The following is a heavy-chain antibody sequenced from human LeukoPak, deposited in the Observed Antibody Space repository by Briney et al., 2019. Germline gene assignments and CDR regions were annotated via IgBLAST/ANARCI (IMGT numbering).Heavy chain of an antibody. Sequence: PSETLSLTCTLSGGSISSSSYYWGWIRQPPGKGLEWIGSIYYSGSTYYNPSLKSRVTISVDTSKNQFSLKLSSVTATDTAVYYCARHGSSWYYFDYWGQGTLVTLSS. CDR3: ARHGSSWYYFDY. V-gene: IGHV4-39*01. J-gene: IGHJ4*02. CDR2: IYYSGST. D-gene: IGHD6-13*01. CDR1: GGSISSSSYY.